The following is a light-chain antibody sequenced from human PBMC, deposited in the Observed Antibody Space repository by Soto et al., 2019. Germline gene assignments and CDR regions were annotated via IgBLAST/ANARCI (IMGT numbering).Light chain of an antibody. CDR2: AAS. CDR1: QGISDY. CDR3: QKYNRVPRT. J-gene: IGKJ1*01. Sequence: DIQLTQSTSSLSASVGDRITITCRARQGISDYLAWYQHKPGQPPKTLIYAASDLHLGVPSRVSGRGYETDFKITISGLEAEDFATCYCQKYNRVPRTFGQGNKV. V-gene: IGKV1-27*01.